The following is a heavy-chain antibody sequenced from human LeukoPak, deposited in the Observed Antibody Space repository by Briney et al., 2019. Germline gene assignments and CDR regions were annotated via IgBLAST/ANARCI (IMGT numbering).Heavy chain of an antibody. CDR2: IWYDGSNK. CDR1: GFTFSSYG. CDR3: ARDRDYGNYYFDY. J-gene: IGHJ4*02. V-gene: IGHV3-33*01. Sequence: PGGSLRLSCAASGFTFSSYGMHWVRQAPGKGLEWVAVIWYDGSNKYYAGSVKGRFTISRDNSKNTLYLQMNSLRAEDTAVYYCARDRDYGNYYFDYWGQGTLVTVSS. D-gene: IGHD4-11*01.